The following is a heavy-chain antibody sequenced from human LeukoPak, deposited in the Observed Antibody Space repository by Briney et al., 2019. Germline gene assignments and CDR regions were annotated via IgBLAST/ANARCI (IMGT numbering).Heavy chain of an antibody. Sequence: GGSLRLSCAASGFTFSSYEMNWVRQAPGKGLEWVSYISSSGSTIYYADSVKGRFTISRDNAKNSLYLQMNSLRAEDTAVYYCARDQQTMVRGVLDYWGQGTLVTVSS. V-gene: IGHV3-48*03. D-gene: IGHD3-10*01. J-gene: IGHJ4*02. CDR2: ISSSGSTI. CDR3: ARDQQTMVRGVLDY. CDR1: GFTFSSYE.